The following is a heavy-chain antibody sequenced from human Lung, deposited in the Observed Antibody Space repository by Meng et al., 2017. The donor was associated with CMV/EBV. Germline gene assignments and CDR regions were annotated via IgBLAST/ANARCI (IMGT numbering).Heavy chain of an antibody. V-gene: IGHV1-2*02. D-gene: IGHD2-2*02. CDR1: SDTFTGYY. J-gene: IGHJ6*02. Sequence: ASXXVFXNAASDTFTGYYMHWVRQAPGQGLEWMGWINPNSGGTNYDQKFQVRVTMTRDTSISKAYMEHSRLRSDDKAVYYCARGSIVVVPAAINDLDVWGQGTXVTVYS. CDR2: INPNSGGT. CDR3: ARGSIVVVPAAINDLDV.